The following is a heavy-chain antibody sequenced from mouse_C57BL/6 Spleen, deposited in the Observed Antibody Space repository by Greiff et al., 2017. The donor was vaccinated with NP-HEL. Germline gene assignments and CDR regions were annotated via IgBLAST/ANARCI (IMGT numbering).Heavy chain of an antibody. CDR1: GYTFTDYY. CDR3: ARSGDGYYLYYYAMDY. Sequence: EVKLQQSGPELVKPGASVKISCKASGYTFTDYYMNWVKQSHGKSLEWIGDINPNNGGTSYNQKFKGKATLTVDKSSSTAYMELRSLTSEDSAVYYCARSGDGYYLYYYAMDYWGQGTSVTVSS. J-gene: IGHJ4*01. V-gene: IGHV1-26*01. CDR2: INPNNGGT. D-gene: IGHD2-3*01.